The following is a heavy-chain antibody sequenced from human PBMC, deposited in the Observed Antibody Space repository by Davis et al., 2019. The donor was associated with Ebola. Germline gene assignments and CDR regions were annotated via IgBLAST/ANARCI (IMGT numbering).Heavy chain of an antibody. Sequence: MPSETLSLTCSVSGGSISSTSSYWGWIRQPPGKGLEYIASIYHSGRTFYNPSLKSRVTISVDTSKNQFSLKLSSVTAADTAVYYCARWWFGDGAERFDYWGQGTLVTVSS. J-gene: IGHJ4*02. D-gene: IGHD3-10*01. CDR2: IYHSGRT. CDR1: GGSISSTSSY. V-gene: IGHV4-39*07. CDR3: ARWWFGDGAERFDY.